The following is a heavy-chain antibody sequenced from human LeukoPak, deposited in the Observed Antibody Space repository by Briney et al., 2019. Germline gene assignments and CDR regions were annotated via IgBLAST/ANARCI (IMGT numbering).Heavy chain of an antibody. CDR1: GYSENFYG. J-gene: IGHJ4*02. CDR3: AGSLGYCTSNFCYLKY. V-gene: IGHV1-18*01. CDR2: ISARHGQT. D-gene: IGHD2-2*01. Sequence: ASVKVSCKTSGYSENFYGITWVRQVAGQGLEWMGWISARHGQTEYAPNSQDRVTMTTDTYTNTAYMELRSLRSDDTAVYYCAGSLGYCTSNFCYLKYWGQGTLVTVSS.